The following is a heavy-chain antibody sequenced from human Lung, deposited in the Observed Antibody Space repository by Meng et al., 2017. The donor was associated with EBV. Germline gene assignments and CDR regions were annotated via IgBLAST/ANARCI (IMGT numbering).Heavy chain of an antibody. J-gene: IGHJ4*02. CDR3: ARVGGSIAAAPDY. Sequence: RQRLEAAGPGLGKPSAALAPTCTVLGSSSSSSSYQWGWIRQPAWKGVDWIGSIYYIWCTYYNPSLKSRVTISVDTSKIQFSLKLSSVTAADSAVYYCARVGGSIAAAPDYWGQGTLVTGSS. V-gene: IGHV4-39*06. D-gene: IGHD6-13*01. CDR1: GSSSSSSSYQ. CDR2: IYYIWCT.